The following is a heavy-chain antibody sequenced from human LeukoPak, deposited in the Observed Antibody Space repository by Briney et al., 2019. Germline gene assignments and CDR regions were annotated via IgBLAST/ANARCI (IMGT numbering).Heavy chain of an antibody. J-gene: IGHJ4*02. Sequence: GASVKVSCKASGYTFTSYGISWVRQAPGQGLEWMGWISAYNGNTNYAQKLQGRVTMTTDTSTSTAYMELRSLRSDDTAVYYCARDPGRGYDFPGVDYWGQGTLVTVSS. V-gene: IGHV1-18*01. CDR3: ARDPGRGYDFPGVDY. D-gene: IGHD5-12*01. CDR2: ISAYNGNT. CDR1: GYTFTSYG.